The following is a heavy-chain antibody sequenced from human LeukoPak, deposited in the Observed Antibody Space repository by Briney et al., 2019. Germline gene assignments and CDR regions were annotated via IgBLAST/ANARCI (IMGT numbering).Heavy chain of an antibody. CDR2: IWYDGSNK. V-gene: IGHV3-33*01. Sequence: GGSLRLSCAASGFTFSSYGMHWVRQAPGKGLEWVAVIWYDGSNKYYADSVKGRFTISRDNSKNTLYLQMNSLRAEDTAVYYCARGGRIAALYYFDYWGQGTLVTVSS. CDR3: ARGGRIAALYYFDY. D-gene: IGHD6-6*01. CDR1: GFTFSSYG. J-gene: IGHJ4*02.